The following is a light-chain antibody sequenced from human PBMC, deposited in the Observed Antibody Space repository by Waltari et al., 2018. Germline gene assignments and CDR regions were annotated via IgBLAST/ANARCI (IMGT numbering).Light chain of an antibody. CDR1: NSNIGRNS. J-gene: IGLJ1*01. V-gene: IGLV1-47*01. CDR2: GSN. Sequence: QSVLTQPPSASGTPGQRVTISCSGTNSNIGRNSVFWYQQLPGSAPKLLIYGSNQRPSGVPDRFSAPRSGTSASLAISGLRSEDAADYYCAAWDDSLSVSYVFGSGTKVTV. CDR3: AAWDDSLSVSYV.